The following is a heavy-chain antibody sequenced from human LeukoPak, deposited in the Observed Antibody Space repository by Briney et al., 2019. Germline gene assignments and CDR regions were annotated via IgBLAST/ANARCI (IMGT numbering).Heavy chain of an antibody. CDR1: GFTFSIYE. V-gene: IGHV3-53*01. CDR2: IYSGGAT. CDR3: ASGEWPQDY. Sequence: PGGSLRLSCGASGFTFSIYEMNWVRQAPGKGLEWVSLIYSGGATYYADSVRGRFTISRDNSKNTLYLQMNSLRADDTAMYYCASGEWPQDYWGQGTLVTVSS. J-gene: IGHJ4*02. D-gene: IGHD3-10*01.